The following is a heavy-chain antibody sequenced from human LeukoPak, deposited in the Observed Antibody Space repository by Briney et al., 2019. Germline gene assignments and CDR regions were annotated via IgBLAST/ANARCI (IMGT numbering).Heavy chain of an antibody. D-gene: IGHD3-22*01. CDR1: GFIFSSYA. J-gene: IGHJ4*02. CDR2: ISSHGGST. Sequence: GGSLRLSCSASGFIFSSYAMHWVRQAPGRGLEYVSLISSHGGSTYLADSVEGRFIVSRDNSKNTLYLQMSSLRAEDTAVYYCVRDKYDISDYYSRPFDSWGQGTLVTVSS. V-gene: IGHV3-64D*06. CDR3: VRDKYDISDYYSRPFDS.